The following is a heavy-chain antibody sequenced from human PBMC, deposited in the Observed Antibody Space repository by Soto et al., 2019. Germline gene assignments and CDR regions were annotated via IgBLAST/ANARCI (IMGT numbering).Heavy chain of an antibody. Sequence: SETLSLTCTVSGGSISTYSWSWIRQPPGEGLEYIGYIYYSGSTNSNPSLKSRVTISIDTSKNQFSLKLSSVTAADTAVYYCARGIVDNGSAWYLDPWGQGTLVTVSS. CDR2: IYYSGST. CDR3: ARGIVDNGSAWYLDP. J-gene: IGHJ5*02. CDR1: GGSISTYS. V-gene: IGHV4-59*01. D-gene: IGHD6-19*01.